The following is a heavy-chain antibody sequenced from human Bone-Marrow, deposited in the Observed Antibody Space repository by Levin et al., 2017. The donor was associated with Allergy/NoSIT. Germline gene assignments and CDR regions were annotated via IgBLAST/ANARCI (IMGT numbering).Heavy chain of an antibody. CDR2: ISSPGTTT. V-gene: IGHV3-30*03. J-gene: IGHJ5*02. CDR3: VRGVCSGGDCFIFEYCLDA. CDR1: GFSFSSSG. Sequence: GGSLRLSCVASGFSFSSSGMHWVRLAPGKGLEWVASISSPGTTTFYADSVKGRFTITRGSYENKLYLQMNRLRVDDTAVYYCVRGVCSGGDCFIFEYCLDAWGQGTLVTVSS. D-gene: IGHD2-21*02.